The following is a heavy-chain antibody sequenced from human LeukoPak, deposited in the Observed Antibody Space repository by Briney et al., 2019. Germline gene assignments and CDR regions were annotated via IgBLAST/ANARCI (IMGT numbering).Heavy chain of an antibody. CDR1: GFTFSSYA. Sequence: GGSLRLSCAASGFTFSSYAMSWVRQAPGKGLEWVSAISGSGGSTYYADSVKGRFTISRDDSKNTLYLQMNSLRAEDTAVYYCAKGERAYCGGDCYYDYWGQGTLVTVSS. J-gene: IGHJ4*02. CDR2: ISGSGGST. CDR3: AKGERAYCGGDCYYDY. V-gene: IGHV3-23*01. D-gene: IGHD2-21*02.